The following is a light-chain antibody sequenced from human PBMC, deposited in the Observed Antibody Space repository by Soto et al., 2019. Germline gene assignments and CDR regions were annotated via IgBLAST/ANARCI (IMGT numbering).Light chain of an antibody. CDR1: QSVSTY. V-gene: IGKV3-11*01. CDR3: QQSHDWLT. Sequence: EIVLTQSPATLALSPGERATLSCRASQSVSTYLAWYQQKAGQAPKLLIYDASNRATGIPARFSGSGSGTDFTLTISSLQPEDLAVYYCQQSHDWLTFGGGTKVEIK. CDR2: DAS. J-gene: IGKJ4*01.